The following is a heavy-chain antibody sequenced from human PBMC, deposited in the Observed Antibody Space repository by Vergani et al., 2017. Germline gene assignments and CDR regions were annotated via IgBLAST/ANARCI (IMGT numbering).Heavy chain of an antibody. CDR2: IYYSGST. CDR3: ARGVDCSSTSCYYYMDV. Sequence: QVQLQESGPGLVKPSETLSLTCTVSGGSISSYYWSWIRQPPGKGLEWSGYIYYSGSTNYNPSLKSRVTISVDTSKNQFSLKLSSVTAADTAVYYCARGVDCSSTSCYYYMDVWGKGTTVTVSS. V-gene: IGHV4-59*01. J-gene: IGHJ6*03. CDR1: GGSISSYY. D-gene: IGHD2-2*01.